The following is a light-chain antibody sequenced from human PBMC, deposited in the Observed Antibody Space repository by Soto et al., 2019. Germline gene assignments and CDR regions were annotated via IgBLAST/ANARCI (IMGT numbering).Light chain of an antibody. J-gene: IGKJ4*01. CDR1: QSVSSSY. V-gene: IGKV3-20*01. CDR2: GAS. Sequence: EIVLTQSPGTLSLSPGERATLSCRASQSVSSSYLAWYQQKPGQAPRLLIYGASSRATGIPDRFSGSGSGTDFTLTISRLEPEDFAMYYCQQYGYLVTFGGGTKVDI. CDR3: QQYGYLVT.